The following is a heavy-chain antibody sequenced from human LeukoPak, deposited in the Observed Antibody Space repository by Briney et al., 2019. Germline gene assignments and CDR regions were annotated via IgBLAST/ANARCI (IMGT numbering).Heavy chain of an antibody. CDR1: GFTFSSYA. CDR2: ISGSGGNT. J-gene: IGHJ3*02. CDR3: ARDTGGSYYDAFDI. Sequence: GGSLRLSCAASGFTFSSYAMSWVRQAPGKGLEWVSAISGSGGNTYYADSVKGRFTISRDNAKNSLYLQMNSLRDEDTAVYYCARDTGGSYYDAFDIWGQGTMVSVSS. V-gene: IGHV3-23*01. D-gene: IGHD1-26*01.